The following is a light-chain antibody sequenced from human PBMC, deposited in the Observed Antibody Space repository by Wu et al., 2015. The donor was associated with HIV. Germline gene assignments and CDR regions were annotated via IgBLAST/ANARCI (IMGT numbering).Light chain of an antibody. CDR2: ETS. CDR1: QTIANK. Sequence: EIVMTQSPATLSVSPGQRVTPSCRASQTIANKLAWYQQRPGQGPRLLIYETSTRATGIPARFSGRGSGTEFTLTISDMQSEDFAVYYCQQYKNWPPFTFGQGTRL. J-gene: IGKJ5*01. V-gene: IGKV3-15*01. CDR3: QQYKNWPPFT.